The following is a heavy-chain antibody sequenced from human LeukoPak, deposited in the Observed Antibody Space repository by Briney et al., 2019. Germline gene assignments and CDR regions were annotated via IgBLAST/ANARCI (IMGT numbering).Heavy chain of an antibody. CDR3: ARLQYCSSTSCYYPFDP. CDR1: GGSISSGSYY. V-gene: IGHV4-39*07. Sequence: SETLSLTCTVSGGSISSGSYYWSWIRQAPGKGLEWIGEINHSGSTNYNPSLKSRVTISVDTSKNQFSLKLTSVTAADTAVYYCARLQYCSSTSCYYPFDPWGRGTLVTVSS. D-gene: IGHD2-2*01. CDR2: INHSGST. J-gene: IGHJ5*02.